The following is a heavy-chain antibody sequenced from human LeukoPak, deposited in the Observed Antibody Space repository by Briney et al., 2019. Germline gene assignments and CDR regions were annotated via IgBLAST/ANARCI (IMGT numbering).Heavy chain of an antibody. CDR1: GGSFSGYY. CDR2: INHSGST. V-gene: IGHV4-34*01. Sequence: SETLSLTCAVYGGSFSGYYWSWIRQPPGEGLEWIGEINHSGSTNYNPSLKSRVTISADTSKNQFSLKLSSVTAADTAAYYCATCGGGIAAAGSLDYWGQGTLVTVSS. J-gene: IGHJ4*02. CDR3: ATCGGGIAAAGSLDY. D-gene: IGHD6-13*01.